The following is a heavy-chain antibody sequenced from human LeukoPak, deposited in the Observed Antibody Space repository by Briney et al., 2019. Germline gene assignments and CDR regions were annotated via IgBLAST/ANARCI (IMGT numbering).Heavy chain of an antibody. D-gene: IGHD5-12*01. V-gene: IGHV3-30*02. J-gene: IGHJ4*02. CDR2: IRFDGTNK. Sequence: GGSLRLSCAASGFTFSDYAMVWVRHTPGKGLEWMAFIRFDGTNKYYADSVKDRFTISRDNSKNTLYLQMNSLRDEDTAVYYCAKDGAWLRFDDWGQGILVSVSS. CDR1: GFTFSDYA. CDR3: AKDGAWLRFDD.